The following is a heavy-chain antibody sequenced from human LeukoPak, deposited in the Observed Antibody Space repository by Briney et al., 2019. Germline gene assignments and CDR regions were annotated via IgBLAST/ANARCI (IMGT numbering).Heavy chain of an antibody. CDR3: ARDLYSGRYFGY. D-gene: IGHD1-26*01. Sequence: GGSLRLSCAASGFTFSSYAMSWVRQAPGKGLEWVSAISGSGGSTYYADSVKGRFTISRDNSKNTLYLQMNSLRAEDTAVYYCARDLYSGRYFGYWGQGTPVTVSS. V-gene: IGHV3-23*01. J-gene: IGHJ4*02. CDR1: GFTFSSYA. CDR2: ISGSGGST.